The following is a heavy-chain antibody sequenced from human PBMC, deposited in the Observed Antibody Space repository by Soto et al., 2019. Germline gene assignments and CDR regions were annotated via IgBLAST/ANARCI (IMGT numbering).Heavy chain of an antibody. Sequence: PSESMYLTCRVCGGCVSGYYGSWILQAPGKGLEWIGYVYYTGSTNYNPSLQSRVTISVDTSNKQFSLSLRLVTAADTAVYFCARSIAVPSSHIDHWGQGIRVTVSS. CDR1: GGCVSGYY. J-gene: IGHJ4*02. V-gene: IGHV4-59*02. CDR3: ARSIAVPSSHIDH. D-gene: IGHD6-6*01. CDR2: VYYTGST.